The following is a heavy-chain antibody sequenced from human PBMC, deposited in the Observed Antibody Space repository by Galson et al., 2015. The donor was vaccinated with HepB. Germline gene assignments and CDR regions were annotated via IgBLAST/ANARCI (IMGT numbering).Heavy chain of an antibody. V-gene: IGHV2-5*02. Sequence: PALVKPTQTLTLTCSFSAFSLSTSGVGVGWIRQPPGKALEWLALIYWGDDKRYSPSLKSRLTITKDTSKNQVVLTMTNMDPVDTATYYCARGIMIFGATQTEYYFDYWGQGTLVTVSS. CDR1: AFSLSTSGVG. J-gene: IGHJ4*02. CDR2: IYWGDDK. CDR3: ARGIMIFGATQTEYYFDY. D-gene: IGHD3/OR15-3a*01.